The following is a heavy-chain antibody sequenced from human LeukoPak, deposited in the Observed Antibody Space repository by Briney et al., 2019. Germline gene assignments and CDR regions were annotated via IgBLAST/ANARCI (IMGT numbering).Heavy chain of an antibody. CDR1: GYTFTSYG. J-gene: IGHJ4*02. CDR2: ISAYNGNT. Sequence: GASVKVSCKASGYTFTSYGISWVRQAPGQGLEWMGWISAYNGNTNYAQKLEGRVTMTTDTSTSTAYMELRSLRSDDTAVHYCARSRPGHISSSWYFFDYWGQGTLVTVSS. CDR3: ARSRPGHISSSWYFFDY. D-gene: IGHD6-13*01. V-gene: IGHV1-18*01.